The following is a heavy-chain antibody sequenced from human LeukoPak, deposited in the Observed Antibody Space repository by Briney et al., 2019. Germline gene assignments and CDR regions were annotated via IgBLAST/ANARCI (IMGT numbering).Heavy chain of an antibody. Sequence: GASVKVSCKASGYTFTSYGISWVRQAPGQGLEWLGWISVYNVNTNYAQKLQGRVTMTTDTSTSTVYMELRSLTSDDTAVYYCARDRSSWPHYYYYYYMDVWGKGTTVTVSS. CDR1: GYTFTSYG. V-gene: IGHV1-18*01. D-gene: IGHD6-13*01. CDR3: ARDRSSWPHYYYYYYMDV. CDR2: ISVYNVNT. J-gene: IGHJ6*03.